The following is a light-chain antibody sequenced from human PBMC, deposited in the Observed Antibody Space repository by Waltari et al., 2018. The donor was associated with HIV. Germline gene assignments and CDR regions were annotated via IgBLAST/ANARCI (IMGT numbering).Light chain of an antibody. CDR1: NSDIGNFDY. CDR3: SSYATTNDFDVL. J-gene: IGLJ2*01. CDR2: EVY. Sequence: QSALTQPPSASGSPGQSVTISCTGTNSDIGNFDYVAWYQQHPGKPPKLIISEVYKRPSGVPNRFSGSKSVNTASLTVSGLQAEDEADYYCSSYATTNDFDVLFGGGTKLTVL. V-gene: IGLV2-8*01.